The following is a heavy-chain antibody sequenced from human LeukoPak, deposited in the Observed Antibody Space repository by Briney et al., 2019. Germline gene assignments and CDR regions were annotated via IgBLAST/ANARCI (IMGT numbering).Heavy chain of an antibody. CDR1: GGSISSYY. D-gene: IGHD3-10*01. CDR2: IYYGGGT. Sequence: SETLSLTCAFPGGSISSYYWSGIREPPGGGLEWGGYIYYGGGTNYNPSLKSRVTISVDASKNQFSLKMSSVTAADTAVYFCARTYGVITYYFDYWRQRTLVTLPP. V-gene: IGHV4-59*01. J-gene: IGHJ4*02. CDR3: ARTYGVITYYFDY.